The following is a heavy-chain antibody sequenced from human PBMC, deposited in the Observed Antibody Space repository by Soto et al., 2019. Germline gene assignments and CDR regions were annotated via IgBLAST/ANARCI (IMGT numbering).Heavy chain of an antibody. V-gene: IGHV1-18*01. D-gene: IGHD2-2*01. J-gene: IGHJ5*02. CDR2: ISAYNGNT. CDR1: GYTFTSYG. Sequence: GASVKVSCKASGYTFTSYGISWVRQAPGQGLEWMGWISAYNGNTDYAQKLQGRVTMTTDTSTGTAYMELRSLRSDGTAVYYCARVVPAATGTNWFDPWGQGTLVTVSS. CDR3: ARVVPAATGTNWFDP.